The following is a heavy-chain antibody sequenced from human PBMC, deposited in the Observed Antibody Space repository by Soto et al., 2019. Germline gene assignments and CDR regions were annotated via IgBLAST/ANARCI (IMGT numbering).Heavy chain of an antibody. D-gene: IGHD6-19*01. J-gene: IGHJ4*02. V-gene: IGHV3-23*01. CDR2: ISGGGGDT. CDR3: AKNGGPSFSGWYIDY. Sequence: PGGSLRLSCAASGFTFNSYAMSWVLQAPWKGLEWVSAISGGGGDTYYVHSVKGRFAISRDSSKSTLYLQMNSLRAEDTAVYYCAKNGGPSFSGWYIDYWGQGTLVTVSS. CDR1: GFTFNSYA.